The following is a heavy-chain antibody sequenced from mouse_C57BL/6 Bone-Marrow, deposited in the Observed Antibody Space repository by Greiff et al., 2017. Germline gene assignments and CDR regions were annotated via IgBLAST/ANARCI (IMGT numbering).Heavy chain of an antibody. D-gene: IGHD4-1*01. Sequence: ESGPGLVKPSQSLSLTCSVTGYSITSGYYWNWIRQFPGNKLEWMGYISYDGSNNYIPSLKNRISITRDTSKNQFFLKLNSVTTEDTATYYCARGGKTDDYWGQGTTLTVSS. CDR1: GYSITSGYY. J-gene: IGHJ2*01. V-gene: IGHV3-6*01. CDR3: ARGGKTDDY. CDR2: ISYDGSN.